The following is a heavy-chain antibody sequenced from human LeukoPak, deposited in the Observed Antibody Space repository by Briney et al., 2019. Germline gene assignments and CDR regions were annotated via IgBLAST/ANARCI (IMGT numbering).Heavy chain of an antibody. J-gene: IGHJ4*02. CDR3: AREVNWDAYY. CDR2: IKEDGSDK. Sequence: PGGSLRLSCAASGFNERNNYMSWVRQAPGKRLEWVAHIKEDGSDKYYVDSVKGRFTISRDNAKNSLYLQMNSMRDEDTAVYYCAREVNWDAYYWGQGTLVTVSS. V-gene: IGHV3-7*04. CDR1: GFNERNNY. D-gene: IGHD1-1*01.